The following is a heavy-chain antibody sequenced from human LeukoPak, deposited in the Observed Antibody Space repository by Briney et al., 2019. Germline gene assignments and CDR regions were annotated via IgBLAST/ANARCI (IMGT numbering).Heavy chain of an antibody. D-gene: IGHD4-17*01. V-gene: IGHV3-21*01. CDR3: ARTSNTVTTGASYFDY. CDR1: GFTFSTYS. CDR2: ISSSSTYM. J-gene: IGHJ4*02. Sequence: GGSLRLSCAASGFTFSTYSMNWVRQAPGKGLEWASFISSSSTYMYYADSMKGRFTISRDNAKNSLYLQMNSLRAEDTAVYYCARTSNTVTTGASYFDYWGQGILVTVSS.